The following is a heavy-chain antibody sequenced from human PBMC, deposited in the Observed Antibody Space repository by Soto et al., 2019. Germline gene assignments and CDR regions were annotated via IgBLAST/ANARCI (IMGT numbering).Heavy chain of an antibody. V-gene: IGHV2-5*02. Sequence: QITLKESGPTLVKPTQTLTLTCTFSGLSLRTTGVGVGWVRQPPGKALEWLALLYWDDDKRYSPSLKSRLTITNDTSEKQVVLTMTNMDTVDTATYYCVQSRCGGDCLQIYSSHSYYGLAVWGQGTTVTGSS. D-gene: IGHD2-21*02. CDR3: VQSRCGGDCLQIYSSHSYYGLAV. CDR2: LYWDDDK. CDR1: GLSLRTTGVG. J-gene: IGHJ6*02.